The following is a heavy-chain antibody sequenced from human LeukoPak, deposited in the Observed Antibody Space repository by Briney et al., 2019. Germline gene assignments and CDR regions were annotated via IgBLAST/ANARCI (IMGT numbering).Heavy chain of an antibody. Sequence: GGSLRLSCAASGFTFGNYWMSWVRQAPGKGLEWVANINKDGSETYFVDSVKGRFTMSRDNAENSLSLQMSSLKAEDTAIYYCARLDYSRVYVCWGQGTLVTVSS. V-gene: IGHV3-7*01. CDR3: ARLDYSRVYVC. CDR2: INKDGSET. CDR1: GFTFGNYW. J-gene: IGHJ4*02. D-gene: IGHD4-11*01.